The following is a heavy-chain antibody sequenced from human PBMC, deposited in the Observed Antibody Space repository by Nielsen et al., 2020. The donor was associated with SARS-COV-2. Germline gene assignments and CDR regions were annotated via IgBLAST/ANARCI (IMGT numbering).Heavy chain of an antibody. CDR1: GFTVSSNY. CDR2: IYSGGST. Sequence: LSLTCAASGFTVSSNYMSWVRQAPGKGLEWVSVIYSGGSTYYADSVKGRFTISRDNSKNTLYLQMNSPRAEDTAVYYCARDAGTNFDYWGQGTLVTVSS. V-gene: IGHV3-66*01. D-gene: IGHD3-10*01. J-gene: IGHJ4*02. CDR3: ARDAGTNFDY.